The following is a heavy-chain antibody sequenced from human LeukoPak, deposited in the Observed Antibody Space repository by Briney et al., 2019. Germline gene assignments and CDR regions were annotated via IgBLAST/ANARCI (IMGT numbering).Heavy chain of an antibody. Sequence: PGGSLRLSCAASGFTFSSYAMHWVRQAPGKGLEWVAVISYDGSNKYYADSVKGRFTISRDNSKNTLYLQMNSLRAEDTAVYYCARDSSVQLWLVYYFDYWGQGTLVIVSS. CDR3: ARDSSVQLWLVYYFDY. CDR1: GFTFSSYA. CDR2: ISYDGSNK. J-gene: IGHJ4*02. D-gene: IGHD5-18*01. V-gene: IGHV3-30-3*01.